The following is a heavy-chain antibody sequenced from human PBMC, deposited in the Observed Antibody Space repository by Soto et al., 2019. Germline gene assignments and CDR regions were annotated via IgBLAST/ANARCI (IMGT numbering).Heavy chain of an antibody. CDR1: GGTFSSYS. CDR2: IIPIFGTA. V-gene: IGHV1-69*06. D-gene: IGHD2-21*02. Sequence: GASVKVSCKASGGTFSSYSISWVRQAPGQWLECMGGIIPIFGTATYAQTFQGRVTITADKSTSTAYMELSSLRSEDTAVYYCARDIVVVTGYDAFDIWGQGTMVTV. J-gene: IGHJ3*02. CDR3: ARDIVVVTGYDAFDI.